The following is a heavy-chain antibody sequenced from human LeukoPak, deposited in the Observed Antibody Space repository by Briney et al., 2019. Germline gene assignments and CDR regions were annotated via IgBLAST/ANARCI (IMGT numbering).Heavy chain of an antibody. D-gene: IGHD4-23*01. CDR3: ARDNDYGGNSADY. V-gene: IGHV3-9*01. CDR2: ISWNSGSI. J-gene: IGHJ4*02. Sequence: GGSLRLSCAASGFTFDDYAMHWVRQAPGKGLEWVSGISWNSGSIGYADSVKGRFTISRDNSKNTLYLQMNSLRAEDTAVYYCARDNDYGGNSADYWGQGTLVTVSS. CDR1: GFTFDDYA.